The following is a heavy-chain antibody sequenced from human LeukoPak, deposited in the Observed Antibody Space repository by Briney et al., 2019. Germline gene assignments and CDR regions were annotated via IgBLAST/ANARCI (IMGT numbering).Heavy chain of an antibody. CDR1: GGTFSSYA. D-gene: IGHD2-15*01. V-gene: IGHV1-69*04. Sequence: SVKVSCKASGGTFSSYAISWVRQAPGQGLEWMGRIIPILGIANYAQKSQGRVTITADKSTSTAYMELSSLRSEDTAVYYCAGEIDTVVAATSDYFDYWGQGTLVTVSS. J-gene: IGHJ4*02. CDR3: AGEIDTVVAATSDYFDY. CDR2: IIPILGIA.